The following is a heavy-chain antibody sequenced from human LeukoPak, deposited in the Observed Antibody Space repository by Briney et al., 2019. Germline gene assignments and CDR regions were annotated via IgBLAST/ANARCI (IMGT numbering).Heavy chain of an antibody. J-gene: IGHJ4*02. V-gene: IGHV3-11*01. CDR2: ISSSGSTI. CDR3: AREESIAARLYGY. Sequence: GGSLRLSCAASGFTFSDYYMSWIRQAPVKGLEWVSYISSSGSTIYYADSVKGRFTISRDNAKNSLYLQMNSLRAEDTAVYYCAREESIAARLYGYWGQGTLVTVSS. CDR1: GFTFSDYY. D-gene: IGHD6-6*01.